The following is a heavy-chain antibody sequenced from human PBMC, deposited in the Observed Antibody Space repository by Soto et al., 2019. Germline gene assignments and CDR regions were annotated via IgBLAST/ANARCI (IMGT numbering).Heavy chain of an antibody. Sequence: GGSLRLSCAVSGFIFSRYSMNWVRQAPGKGLEWVSSIGTSGSYIYDTDSVKGRFTISRDNTKDSLYLQMNSLRAEDTTIYYCARGSAFIGLDYWGQGTPVTVSS. J-gene: IGHJ4*02. CDR1: GFIFSRYS. CDR3: ARGSAFIGLDY. V-gene: IGHV3-21*01. CDR2: IGTSGSYI. D-gene: IGHD1-26*01.